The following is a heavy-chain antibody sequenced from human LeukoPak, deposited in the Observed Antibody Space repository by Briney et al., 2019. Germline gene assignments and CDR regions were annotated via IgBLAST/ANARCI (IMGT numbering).Heavy chain of an antibody. CDR3: AGYGGSYPYYMDV. V-gene: IGHV3-66*01. J-gene: IGHJ6*03. D-gene: IGHD1-26*01. CDR1: GFTVSTNY. CDR2: MYTLGNT. Sequence: GGSLRLSCAASGFTVSTNYMTWIRQAPGKGLEWVSVMYTLGNTNYADFVRGRFTISRDNSKNTLYLQMNSLRAEDTAVYYCAGYGGSYPYYMDVWGKGTTVTISS.